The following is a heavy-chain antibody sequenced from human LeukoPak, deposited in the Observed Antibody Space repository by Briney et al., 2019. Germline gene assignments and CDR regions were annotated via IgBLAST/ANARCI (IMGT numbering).Heavy chain of an antibody. Sequence: PGESLKISCKGSGYSFTSYWIAWVRQMPGKGLEWMGIIYPGDSDTRYSPSFQGQVTISADKSISTAYLQWSSLKASDTAMYYCARRQGCSSTSCPPDSWGQGTLVTVSS. CDR1: GYSFTSYW. J-gene: IGHJ4*02. D-gene: IGHD2-2*01. CDR3: ARRQGCSSTSCPPDS. CDR2: IYPGDSDT. V-gene: IGHV5-51*01.